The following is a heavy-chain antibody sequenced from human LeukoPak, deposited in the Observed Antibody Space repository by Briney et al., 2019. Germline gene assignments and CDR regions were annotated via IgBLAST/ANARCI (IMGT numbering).Heavy chain of an antibody. D-gene: IGHD3-10*01. CDR1: GFTFDDYA. V-gene: IGHV3-43*02. CDR3: AKDLSSVFDALNI. J-gene: IGHJ3*02. CDR2: ISGDGATT. Sequence: PGGSLRLSCATSGFTFDDYAMHWVRQAQGKGLEWVSLISGDGATTYYAASVKGRFTISRDNKKNVLYLQMNNLGTEDTALFYCAKDLSSVFDALNIWGQGTLVTVSS.